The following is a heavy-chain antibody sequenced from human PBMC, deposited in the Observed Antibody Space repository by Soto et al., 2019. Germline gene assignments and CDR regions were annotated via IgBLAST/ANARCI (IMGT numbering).Heavy chain of an antibody. V-gene: IGHV3-30-3*01. J-gene: IGHJ4*02. CDR1: GFTFSSYA. CDR3: ASSRLSIAVAVAFDY. CDR2: ISYDGSNK. Sequence: GGSLRLSCAASGFTFSSYAMHWVRQAPGKGLEWVAVISYDGSNKYYADSVKGRFTISRDNSKNTLYLQMNSLRAEDTAVYYCASSRLSIAVAVAFDYWGQGTRVTVSS. D-gene: IGHD6-19*01.